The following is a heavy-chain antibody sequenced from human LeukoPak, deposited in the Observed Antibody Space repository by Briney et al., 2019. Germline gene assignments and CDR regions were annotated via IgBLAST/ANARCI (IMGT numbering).Heavy chain of an antibody. CDR1: GSPVSSNY. CDR3: ARGSFGGVSL. CDR2: IYSGGST. J-gene: IGHJ4*02. V-gene: IGHV3-53*04. D-gene: IGHD3-16*01. Sequence: GGSLRLPCAAPGSPVSSNYMSWVGKAPGKGLEWVSVIYSGGSTYYADSVKGRFTISRHNSKNTLYLQMNSLRAEDTAVYCCARGSFGGVSLWGQGTPVTVSS.